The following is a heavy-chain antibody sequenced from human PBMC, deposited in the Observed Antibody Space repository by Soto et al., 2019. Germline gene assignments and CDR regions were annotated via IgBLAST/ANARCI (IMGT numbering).Heavy chain of an antibody. CDR2: IYYSGST. CDR3: ARRNQYDYIWGSYRKKLDAFDI. V-gene: IGHV4-59*08. D-gene: IGHD3-16*02. J-gene: IGHJ3*02. CDR1: GGSISSYY. Sequence: SETLSLTCTVSGGSISSYYWSWIRQPPGKGLEWIGYIYYSGSTNYNPSLKSRVTISVDTSKNQFSLKLSSVTAADTAVYYCARRNQYDYIWGSYRKKLDAFDIWGQGTMVTVSS.